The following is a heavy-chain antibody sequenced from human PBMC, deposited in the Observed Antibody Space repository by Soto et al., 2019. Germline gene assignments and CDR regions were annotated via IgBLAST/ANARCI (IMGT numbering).Heavy chain of an antibody. J-gene: IGHJ6*03. CDR2: IKQDGSEK. Sequence: GGSLRLSCAASGFTFSSYWMSWVRQAPGKGLEWVANIKQDGSEKYYVDSVKGRFTISRDNAKSSLYLQMNSLRAEDTAVYYCAREATTSYYYYYMDVWGQGTTVTVSS. CDR1: GFTFSSYW. V-gene: IGHV3-7*01. D-gene: IGHD5-12*01. CDR3: AREATTSYYYYYMDV.